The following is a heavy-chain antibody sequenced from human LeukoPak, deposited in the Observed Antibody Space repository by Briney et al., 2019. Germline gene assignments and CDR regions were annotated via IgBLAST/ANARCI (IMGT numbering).Heavy chain of an antibody. D-gene: IGHD3-22*01. CDR1: GGSISSSSYY. V-gene: IGHV4-31*03. CDR2: IYYSGST. CDR3: ARVFYYDSSGAFDI. J-gene: IGHJ3*02. Sequence: SETLSLTCTVSGGSISSSSYYWGWIRQHPGKGLEWIGYIYYSGSTYYNPSLKSRVTIPVDTSKNQFSLKLSSVTAADTAVYYCARVFYYDSSGAFDIWGQGTMVTVSS.